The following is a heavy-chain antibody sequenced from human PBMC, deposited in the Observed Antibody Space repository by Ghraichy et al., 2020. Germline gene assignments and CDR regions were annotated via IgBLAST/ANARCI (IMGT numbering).Heavy chain of an antibody. D-gene: IGHD4-17*01. CDR1: GFTVSSNY. V-gene: IGHV3-53*01. Sequence: LSLTCAASGFTVSSNYMSWVRQAPGKGLEWVSVIYSGGSTYYADSVKGRFTISRDNSKNTLYLQMNSLRAEDTAVYYCARANYGDYPFDYWGQGTLVTVSS. J-gene: IGHJ4*02. CDR2: IYSGGST. CDR3: ARANYGDYPFDY.